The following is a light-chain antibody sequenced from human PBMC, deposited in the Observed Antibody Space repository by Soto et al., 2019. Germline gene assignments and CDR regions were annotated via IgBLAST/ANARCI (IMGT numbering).Light chain of an antibody. CDR1: QSLAYSDGNTY. V-gene: IGKV2-30*01. J-gene: IGKJ2*01. CDR2: KVS. CDR3: MQGTHWPPYT. Sequence: DVVMTQSPLSLPVTLGQPASISCRSSQSLAYSDGNTYLNWFQQRPGQSPRRLIYKVSNRDSGVPDRLSGSGSGTDFTLKISRVEAADVGVYYCMQGTHWPPYTFGQGTKLEIK.